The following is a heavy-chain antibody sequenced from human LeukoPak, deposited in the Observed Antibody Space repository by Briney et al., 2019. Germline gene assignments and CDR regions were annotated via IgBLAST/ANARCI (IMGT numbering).Heavy chain of an antibody. CDR1: GFSLSSAW. V-gene: IGHV3-15*07. CDR2: MKNKAGGGTT. CDR3: TVNQESTA. Sequence: GGSLRLSCAASGFSLSSAWMNWVRQAPGKGLEWVGRMKNKAGGGTTDHAAPVKGRFTISRDDSSNMFYLQMNGLKTEDTAVYYCTVNQESTAWGQGTLVTVSS. J-gene: IGHJ5*02. D-gene: IGHD2-8*02.